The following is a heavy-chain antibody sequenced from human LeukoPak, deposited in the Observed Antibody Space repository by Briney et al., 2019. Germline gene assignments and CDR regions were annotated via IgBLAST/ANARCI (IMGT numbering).Heavy chain of an antibody. CDR2: IYYSGST. J-gene: IGHJ3*02. V-gene: IGHV4-39*07. D-gene: IGHD3-22*01. CDR1: GGSISSSSYY. CDR3: ARTGNYYDSRDAFDI. Sequence: PSETLSLTCTVSGGSISSSSYYWGWIRQPPGKGLEWIGSIYYSGSTYYNPSLKSRVTISVDTSKNQFSLKLSSVTAADTAVYYCARTGNYYDSRDAFDIWGQGTMVTVSS.